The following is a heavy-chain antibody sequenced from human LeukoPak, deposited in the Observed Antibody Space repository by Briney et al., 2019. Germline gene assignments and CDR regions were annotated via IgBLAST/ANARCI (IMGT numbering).Heavy chain of an antibody. Sequence: PGGSLRLSCAASGFTFSSYSMNWVRQAPGKGLEWVSYISSSSSTIYYADSVKGRFTISRDNAKNSLYLQMNSLRAEDTAVYYCARDVGTVTGHNSGWAMDVWGQGTTVTVSS. CDR1: GFTFSSYS. V-gene: IGHV3-48*01. D-gene: IGHD6-19*01. CDR3: ARDVGTVTGHNSGWAMDV. CDR2: ISSSSSTI. J-gene: IGHJ6*02.